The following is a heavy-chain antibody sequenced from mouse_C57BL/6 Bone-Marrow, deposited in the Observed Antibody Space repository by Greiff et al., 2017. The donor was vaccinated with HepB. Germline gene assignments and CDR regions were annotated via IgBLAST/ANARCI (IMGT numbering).Heavy chain of an antibody. D-gene: IGHD1-1*01. CDR3: ASPVITTVVAFYAMDY. Sequence: DVQLVESGGDLVKPGGSLKLSCAASGFTFSSYGMSWVRQTPDKRLEWVATISSGGSYTYYPDSVKGRFTISRDNAKNTLYLQMSSLKSEDTAMYYCASPVITTVVAFYAMDYWGQGTSVTVSS. V-gene: IGHV5-6*01. J-gene: IGHJ4*01. CDR2: ISSGGSYT. CDR1: GFTFSSYG.